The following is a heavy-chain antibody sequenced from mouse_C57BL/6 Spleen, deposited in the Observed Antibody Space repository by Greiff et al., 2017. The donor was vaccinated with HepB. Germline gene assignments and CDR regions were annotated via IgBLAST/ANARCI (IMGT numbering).Heavy chain of an antibody. CDR1: GYTFTGYY. V-gene: IGHV1-19*01. CDR2: INPYNGGT. J-gene: IGHJ4*01. Sequence: VQLQQSGPVLVKPGASVKMSCKASGYTFTGYYMNWVKQSHGKSLEWIGVINPYNGGTSYNQKFKGKATLTVDKSSSTAYMELNSLTSEDSAVYYCARRSSGYVGGAMDYWGQGTSVTVSS. D-gene: IGHD3-2*02. CDR3: ARRSSGYVGGAMDY.